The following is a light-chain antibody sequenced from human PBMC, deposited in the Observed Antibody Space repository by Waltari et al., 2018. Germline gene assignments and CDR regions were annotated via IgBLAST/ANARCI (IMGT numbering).Light chain of an antibody. Sequence: EIVMTQSPATLSVSPGERATISCRGSQSVSSNLAWYQQKPGQAPRSLIYGASTRATGIPARFSGSGSGTEFTLTISSLQSEDFAVYYCQQYNNWPQTFGQGTKLEIK. CDR2: GAS. CDR3: QQYNNWPQT. J-gene: IGKJ2*01. CDR1: QSVSSN. V-gene: IGKV3-15*01.